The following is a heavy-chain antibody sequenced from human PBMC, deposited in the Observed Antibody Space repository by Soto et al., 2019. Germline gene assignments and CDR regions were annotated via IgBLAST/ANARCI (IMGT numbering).Heavy chain of an antibody. Sequence: GASVKVSCKASGYTFTSYGISWVRQAPGQGLEWMGWISAYNGNTNYAQKLQGRVTMTTDTSTSTAYMELRSLRSDDTAVYYCARDGWMDVVVVAAIDYWGQGTLVTVSS. D-gene: IGHD2-15*01. CDR3: ARDGWMDVVVVAAIDY. J-gene: IGHJ4*02. V-gene: IGHV1-18*01. CDR1: GYTFTSYG. CDR2: ISAYNGNT.